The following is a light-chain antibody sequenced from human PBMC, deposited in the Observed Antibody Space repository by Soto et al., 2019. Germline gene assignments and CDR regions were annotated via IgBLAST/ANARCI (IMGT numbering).Light chain of an antibody. V-gene: IGKV1-12*01. CDR2: GAS. CDR1: QGIQKS. Sequence: DIEMTQSPSSLSASVGDRVTITCRASQGIQKSVAWYQQKPGKAPKLLIYGASTLQSGVPSRFSGSGYGTDFTLTISSLQPEEFATYYCQQADSFPLSFGGGTKVDIK. J-gene: IGKJ4*01. CDR3: QQADSFPLS.